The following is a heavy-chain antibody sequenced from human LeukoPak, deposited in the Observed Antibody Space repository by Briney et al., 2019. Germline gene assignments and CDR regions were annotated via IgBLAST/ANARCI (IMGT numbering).Heavy chain of an antibody. D-gene: IGHD3-10*01. CDR2: ISGSGDST. Sequence: GGSLRLSCAASGFAFTTCAINWVRQAPGKGLEWVSTISGSGDSTYYADSVKGRFTISRDNSKNTLYLQMNSLRAEDTAVYYCAKEVYGSGRYYFDYWGQGTLVTISS. V-gene: IGHV3-23*01. CDR3: AKEVYGSGRYYFDY. J-gene: IGHJ4*02. CDR1: GFAFTTCA.